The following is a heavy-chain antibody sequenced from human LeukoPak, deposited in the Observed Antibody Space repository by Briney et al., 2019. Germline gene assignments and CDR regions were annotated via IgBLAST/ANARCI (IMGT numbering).Heavy chain of an antibody. J-gene: IGHJ4*02. CDR1: GYTFTSYG. V-gene: IGHV1-18*01. CDR2: ISAYNGNT. CDR3: ARIPQYYYGSGSYLRGQDY. D-gene: IGHD3-10*01. Sequence: EASVKVSCKASGYTFTSYGISWVRQAPGQGLEWMGWISAYNGNTNYAQKLQGRVTMTTDTSTSTAYMELRSLRSDDTAVYYCARIPQYYYGSGSYLRGQDYWGQGTLVTVSS.